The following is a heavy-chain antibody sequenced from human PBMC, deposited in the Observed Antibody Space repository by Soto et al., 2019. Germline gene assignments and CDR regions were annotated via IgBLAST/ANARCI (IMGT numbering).Heavy chain of an antibody. CDR2: ISSSGSTI. D-gene: IGHD6-13*01. CDR3: ARVGGNIAAAPIDY. J-gene: IGHJ4*02. Sequence: GSLRLSCAASGFTFSSYEMNWVRQAPGKGLEWVSYISSSGSTIYYADSVKGRFTISRDNAKNSLYLQMNSLRAEDTAVYYCARVGGNIAAAPIDYWGQGTLVTVSS. V-gene: IGHV3-48*03. CDR1: GFTFSSYE.